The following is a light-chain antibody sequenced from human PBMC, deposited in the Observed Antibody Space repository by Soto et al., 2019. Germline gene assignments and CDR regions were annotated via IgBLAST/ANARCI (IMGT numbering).Light chain of an antibody. Sequence: DIQVTQHPSSLSASVGDRVTITCRASQGIKNYLAWYQQKPGETPKLLIYAASTLESGIPPRFSGSRSGTDFTLTINNLQPEDVATYYCQRYYNAPFTFGGGTKVEIK. CDR1: QGIKNY. V-gene: IGKV1-27*01. J-gene: IGKJ4*01. CDR3: QRYYNAPFT. CDR2: AAS.